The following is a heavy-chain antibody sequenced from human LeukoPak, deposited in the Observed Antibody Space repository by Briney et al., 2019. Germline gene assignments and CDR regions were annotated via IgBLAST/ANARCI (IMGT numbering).Heavy chain of an antibody. CDR3: AREDDRSFGAYDC. J-gene: IGHJ4*02. CDR2: VSKYSGNA. V-gene: IGHV1-18*01. Sequence: GASVRVSCKASNYTFSDYDITWVRQDPGQGLEWMGWVSKYSGNADYAPKFQGRVSMTTDTSTRTAYMERRSLRPDDTAVYFCAREDDRSFGAYDCWGQGTLVTVSS. CDR1: NYTFSDYD. D-gene: IGHD4-17*01.